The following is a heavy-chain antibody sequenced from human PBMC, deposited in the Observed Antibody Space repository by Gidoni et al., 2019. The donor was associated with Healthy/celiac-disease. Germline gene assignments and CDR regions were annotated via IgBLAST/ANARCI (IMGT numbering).Heavy chain of an antibody. J-gene: IGHJ6*02. D-gene: IGHD4-17*01. CDR3: ARQGSYDYGDYVPRSSYYYYGMDV. CDR1: GYSFTSYW. Sequence: EVQLVQSGAEVKKPGESLRISCKDSGYSFTSYWISWVRQMPGKGLEWMGRIDPSDSYTNYSPSFQGHVTISADKSISTAYLQWSSLKASDTAMYYCARQGSYDYGDYVPRSSYYYYGMDVWGQGTTVTVSS. V-gene: IGHV5-10-1*01. CDR2: IDPSDSYT.